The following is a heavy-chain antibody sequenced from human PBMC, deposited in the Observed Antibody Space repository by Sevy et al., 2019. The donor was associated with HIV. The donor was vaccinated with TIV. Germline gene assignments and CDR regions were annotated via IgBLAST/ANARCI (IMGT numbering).Heavy chain of an antibody. CDR2: IKSKTDGGTT. V-gene: IGHV3-15*01. Sequence: GGSLRLSCAASGFTFSNAWMSWVRQAPGKGLEWVGRIKSKTDGGTTDYAAPVKGRFTISRDDSKTTLYLQMNSLKTEDTAIYYCTTDSKKRRLSALLDYWGQGTLVTVSS. CDR1: GFTFSNAW. J-gene: IGHJ4*02. CDR3: TTDSKKRRLSALLDY.